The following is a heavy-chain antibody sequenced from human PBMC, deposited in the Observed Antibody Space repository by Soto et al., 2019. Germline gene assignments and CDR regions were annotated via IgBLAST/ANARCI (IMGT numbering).Heavy chain of an antibody. CDR2: IYHSGST. CDR1: GGSISSGGYS. CDR3: ARLKLPAGNWFDP. D-gene: IGHD2-2*01. Sequence: SETLSLTCAVSGGSISSGGYSWSWIRQPPGKGLEWIGYIYHSGSTYDNPSLKSRVTISVDRSKNQFSLKLSSVTAADTAVYYCARLKLPAGNWFDPWGQGTLVTVSS. V-gene: IGHV4-30-2*01. J-gene: IGHJ5*02.